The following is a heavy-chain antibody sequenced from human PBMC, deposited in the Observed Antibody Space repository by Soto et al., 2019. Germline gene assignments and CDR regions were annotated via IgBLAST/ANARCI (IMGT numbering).Heavy chain of an antibody. CDR1: GFIFKDFA. V-gene: IGHV3-23*01. Sequence: EVQLFESGGGLVEPGESLRLSCAASGFIFKDFAMSWVRQAPGKGLEWVSTITTSDDITYSADSVRGRFTISRDNSAKTMILQMSSLRGDDTATYYCTKGDSSGYFDPSSGYSTPDHWGQGTLVTVSS. CDR2: ITTSDDIT. J-gene: IGHJ5*02. D-gene: IGHD3-3*01. CDR3: TKGDSSGYFDPSSGYSTPDH.